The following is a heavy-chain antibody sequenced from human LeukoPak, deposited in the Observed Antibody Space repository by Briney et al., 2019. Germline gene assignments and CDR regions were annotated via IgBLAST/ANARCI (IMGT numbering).Heavy chain of an antibody. CDR3: AREGGFYRPLDY. CDR2: VHLDGRT. V-gene: IGHV4-4*02. CDR1: GGSVTSTNW. D-gene: IGHD3-3*01. J-gene: IGHJ4*02. Sequence: PSETLSLTCDVSGGSVTSTNWWTWVRQPPGKGLEWIGEVHLDGRTNYNPSLKSRLIVSVDLPENHFSLKLTSVTAADTAVYYCAREGGFYRPLDYSGQGTLVTVSS.